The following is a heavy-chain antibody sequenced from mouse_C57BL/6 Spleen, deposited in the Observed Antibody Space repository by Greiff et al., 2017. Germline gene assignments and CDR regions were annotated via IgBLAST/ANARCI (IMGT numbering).Heavy chain of an antibody. J-gene: IGHJ4*01. V-gene: IGHV1-61*01. CDR3: AREYDGYYGAMDS. CDR1: GYTFTSYW. Sequence: QVQLKQPGAELVRPGSSVKLSCKASGYTFTSYWMDWVKQRPGQGLEWIGNIYPSDSETHYNQKFKDKATLTVDKSSSTAYMQLSSLTSEDSAVYYCAREYDGYYGAMDSRGQGTSVTVSS. D-gene: IGHD2-3*01. CDR2: IYPSDSET.